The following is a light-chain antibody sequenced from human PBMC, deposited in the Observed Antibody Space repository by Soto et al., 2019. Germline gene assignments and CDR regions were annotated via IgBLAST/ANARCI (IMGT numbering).Light chain of an antibody. CDR3: QQRINWPLT. Sequence: EIVLTQSPATLSLSPGERATLSCRASQSISSHLAWYQQKPGQAPRLLIYGASNRATGIPDRFSGSGSGTDFTLTISNLEPEEFAVYYCQQRINWPLTFGGGTKVEIK. CDR1: QSISSH. CDR2: GAS. V-gene: IGKV3-11*01. J-gene: IGKJ4*02.